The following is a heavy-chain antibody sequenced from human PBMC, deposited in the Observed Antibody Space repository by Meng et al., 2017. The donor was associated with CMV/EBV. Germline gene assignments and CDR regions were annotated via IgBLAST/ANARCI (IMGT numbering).Heavy chain of an antibody. CDR3: ARKGSFGAFDY. V-gene: IGHV1-69*05. CDR2: INPIFGTA. D-gene: IGHD3-10*01. J-gene: IGHJ4*02. Sequence: SVKVSCKASGGTFSSYAISWVQQAPGQGLEWMGGINPIFGTANYAQKFQGRVTITTDESTSTAYMELSSLRSEDTAVYYCARKGSFGAFDYWGQGTLVTVSS. CDR1: GGTFSSYA.